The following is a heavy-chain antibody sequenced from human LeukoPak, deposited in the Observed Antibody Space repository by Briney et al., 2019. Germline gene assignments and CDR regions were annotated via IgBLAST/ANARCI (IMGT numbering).Heavy chain of an antibody. J-gene: IGHJ1*01. V-gene: IGHV1-2*02. D-gene: IGHD2-8*01. CDR1: GYTFTGYY. CDR2: INPNSGGT. CDR3: ARGELYTRYCTNGVCYSASAEYFQH. Sequence: ASVKVSCKASGYTFTGYYMHWVRQAPGQGLEWMGWINPNSGGTNYAQKFQGRVTMTRDTSISTAYMELSRLRSDDTAVYYCARGELYTRYCTNGVCYSASAEYFQHWGQGTLVTVSS.